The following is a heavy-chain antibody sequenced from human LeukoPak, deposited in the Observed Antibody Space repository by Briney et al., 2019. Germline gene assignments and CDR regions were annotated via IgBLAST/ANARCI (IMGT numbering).Heavy chain of an antibody. V-gene: IGHV1-8*01. D-gene: IGHD3-16*01. CDR2: MNPNSGLT. Sequence: ASVRVSCKASGYTFTNYNINWVRQATGQGLEWMGWMNPNSGLTGYAQQFQGRVTLTRNTSIGTAYMELTTLRSEDTAIYYCATRLWVSLHSTLDNWGQGTLVTVSS. CDR1: GYTFTNYN. J-gene: IGHJ4*02. CDR3: ATRLWVSLHSTLDN.